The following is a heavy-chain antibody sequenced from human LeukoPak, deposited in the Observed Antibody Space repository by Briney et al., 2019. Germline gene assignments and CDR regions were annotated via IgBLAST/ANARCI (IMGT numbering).Heavy chain of an antibody. Sequence: PGGSLRLSCAASGFTFSSYAMHWVRQAPGKGLEWVSGISWNSGSIGYADSVKGRFTISRDNAKNSLYLQMNSLRAEDTALYYCAKYGETIATFDYWGQGTLVTVSS. CDR3: AKYGETIATFDY. CDR1: GFTFSSYA. D-gene: IGHD3-10*01. V-gene: IGHV3-9*01. J-gene: IGHJ4*02. CDR2: ISWNSGSI.